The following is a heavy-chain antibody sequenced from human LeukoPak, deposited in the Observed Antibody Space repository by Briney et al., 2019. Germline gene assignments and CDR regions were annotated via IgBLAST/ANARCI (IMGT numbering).Heavy chain of an antibody. Sequence: PGGSLRLSCAASGFTVSSNYMSWVCQAPGKGLEWVPVIYSGGSTYYADSVKGRFTISRDNSKNTLYLQMNSLRAEDTAVYYCASQGLGYCSGGSCYRFDYWGQGTLVTVSS. CDR2: IYSGGST. CDR3: ASQGLGYCSGGSCYRFDY. V-gene: IGHV3-53*01. CDR1: GFTVSSNY. D-gene: IGHD2-15*01. J-gene: IGHJ4*02.